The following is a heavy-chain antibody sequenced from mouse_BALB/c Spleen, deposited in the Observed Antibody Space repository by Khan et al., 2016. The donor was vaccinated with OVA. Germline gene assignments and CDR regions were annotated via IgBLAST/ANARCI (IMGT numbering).Heavy chain of an antibody. CDR3: ARGYFGNYELVY. CDR2: IFPGTGTT. CDR1: GYTFTSYW. J-gene: IGHJ3*01. Sequence: QVQLKQSGAELVKPGASVKLSCKTSGYTFTSYWIQWVKQRPGQGLGWIGQIFPGTGTTYYNENFKGKATLTVDTSSSTAYMQVSSLTSEDSAVYFCARGYFGNYELVYWGQGTLVTVS. V-gene: IGHV1S132*01. D-gene: IGHD2-1*01.